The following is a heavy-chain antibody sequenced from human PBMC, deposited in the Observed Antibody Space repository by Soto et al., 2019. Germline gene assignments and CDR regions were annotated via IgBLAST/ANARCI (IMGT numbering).Heavy chain of an antibody. V-gene: IGHV3-30-3*01. CDR1: GFTFSSYA. J-gene: IGHJ4*02. Sequence: PGGSLRLSCAASGFTFSSYAMHWVRQAPGKGLEWVAVISYDGSNKYYADSVKGRFTISRDNSKNTLYLQMNSLRAEDTAVYYCARGPLTGGRGEFDYWGQGTLVTVSS. CDR3: ARGPLTGGRGEFDY. CDR2: ISYDGSNK. D-gene: IGHD3-16*01.